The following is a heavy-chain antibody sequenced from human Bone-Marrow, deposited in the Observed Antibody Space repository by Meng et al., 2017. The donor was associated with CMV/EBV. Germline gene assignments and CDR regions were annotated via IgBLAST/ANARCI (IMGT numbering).Heavy chain of an antibody. Sequence: SGFTFNNFGMFWVRQVAGKGLHWVAVIWYDGSDINYAESVKGRFTISRDNSKNTLYLQMSSMRVEDTAMYYCARMYYEDVWGTYLDYWGQGTLVTVSS. D-gene: IGHD3-16*02. CDR2: IWYDGSDI. CDR1: GFTFNNFG. CDR3: ARMYYEDVWGTYLDY. J-gene: IGHJ4*02. V-gene: IGHV3-33*07.